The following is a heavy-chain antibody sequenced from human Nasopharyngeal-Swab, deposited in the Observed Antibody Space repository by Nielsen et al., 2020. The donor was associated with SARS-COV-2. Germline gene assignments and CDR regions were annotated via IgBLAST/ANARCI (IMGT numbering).Heavy chain of an antibody. CDR1: GFTLSSNS. CDR2: ISTSSSYL. D-gene: IGHD5-12*01. J-gene: IGHJ6*02. V-gene: IGHV3-21*01. CDR3: ARGRGGGYDPWGYYYYDMDV. Sequence: GESLKISCAASGFTLSSNSMNWVRQAPGKGLEWVSSISTSSSYLYYADSVKGRFTISRDSPKNSLYLQMNSLRAEDTAVYYCARGRGGGYDPWGYYYYDMDVWGHGTTVTVSS.